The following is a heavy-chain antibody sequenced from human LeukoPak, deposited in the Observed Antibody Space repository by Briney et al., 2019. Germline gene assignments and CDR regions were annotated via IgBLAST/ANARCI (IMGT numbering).Heavy chain of an antibody. V-gene: IGHV3-7*01. CDR3: ARDGGRNNDY. CDR2: IKPDGSGK. CDR1: GFTFSSYW. Sequence: PGGSLRLSCAASGFTFSSYWTTWVRQAPGKGLEWVANIKPDGSGKYYVDSVKGRFTISRDNAKNSLNLQMNSLRAEDTAVYYCARDGGRNNDYWGQGTLVTVSS. J-gene: IGHJ4*02. D-gene: IGHD3-3*01.